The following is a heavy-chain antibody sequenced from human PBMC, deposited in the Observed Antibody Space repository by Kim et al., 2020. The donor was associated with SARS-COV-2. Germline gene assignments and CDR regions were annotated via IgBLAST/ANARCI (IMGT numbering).Heavy chain of an antibody. J-gene: IGHJ5*02. Sequence: SETLSLTCTVSGGSISSYYWSWIRQPPGKGLEWIGYIYYSGSTNYNPSLKSRVTISVDPSKNQFSLKLSPVTAADTAVYYCARGLMITFGGVIDLNWFDPWGQGTLVTVSS. CDR3: ARGLMITFGGVIDLNWFDP. CDR1: GGSISSYY. CDR2: IYYSGST. D-gene: IGHD3-16*02. V-gene: IGHV4-59*01.